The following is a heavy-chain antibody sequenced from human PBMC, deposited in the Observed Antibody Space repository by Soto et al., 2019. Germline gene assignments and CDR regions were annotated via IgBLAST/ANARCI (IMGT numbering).Heavy chain of an antibody. J-gene: IGHJ6*02. Sequence: QVQLQESGPGLLKPSETRSLSSTVSGYSFNSYYWGWIRQPPGRGLECIGYIFIIGNTNYNPSLKSRVTISRDTSKNQFSLNLKSVTAADTAVYYCARGVLRYYHYGMDVWGQGTTVTVSS. CDR2: IFIIGNT. V-gene: IGHV4-59*01. CDR3: ARGVLRYYHYGMDV. CDR1: GYSFNSYY.